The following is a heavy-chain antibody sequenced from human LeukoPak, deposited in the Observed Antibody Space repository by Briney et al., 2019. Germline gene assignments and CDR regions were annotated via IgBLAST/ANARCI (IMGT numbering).Heavy chain of an antibody. CDR1: GFTFSDYY. V-gene: IGHV3-11*01. Sequence: PGGSLRLSCAASGFTFSDYYMNWIRQAPGKGLEWVSYISTGGRTTWYADSVKGRFTISRDDAKNSLYLQMNSLRAEDTAMYYCARVTTGAAEWGQGTTVTVSS. D-gene: IGHD1-1*01. CDR3: ARVTTGAAE. CDR2: ISTGGRTT. J-gene: IGHJ6*02.